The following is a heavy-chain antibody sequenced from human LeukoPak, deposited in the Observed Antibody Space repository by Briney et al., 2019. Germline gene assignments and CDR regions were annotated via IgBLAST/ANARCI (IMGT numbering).Heavy chain of an antibody. CDR1: GGSISSSSYY. V-gene: IGHV4-39*01. CDR2: IYYSGST. Sequence: VKPSETLSLTCTVSGGSISSSSYYWGWIRQPPGKGLEWIGSIYYSGSTYYNPFLKSRVTISVDTSKNQFSLKLTSVTAADTAVYYCARRLAGTEDYWGQGTLVTVSS. CDR3: ARRLAGTEDY. J-gene: IGHJ4*02. D-gene: IGHD6-13*01.